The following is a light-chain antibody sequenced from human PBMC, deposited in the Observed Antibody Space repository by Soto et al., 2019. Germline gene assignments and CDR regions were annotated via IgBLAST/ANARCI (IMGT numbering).Light chain of an antibody. V-gene: IGKV1-5*01. J-gene: IGKJ2*01. CDR1: SSSKW. Sequence: DIPMTPSPSTLAASVGDTVTMTCRSSSKWLAWYQKKPGKAPKLLIYDVSNLERGVPPRFSGSTSGAESTLTITGLQPDDLGTYYCQHTTDFTFGQGTKVDIK. CDR2: DVS. CDR3: QHTTDFT.